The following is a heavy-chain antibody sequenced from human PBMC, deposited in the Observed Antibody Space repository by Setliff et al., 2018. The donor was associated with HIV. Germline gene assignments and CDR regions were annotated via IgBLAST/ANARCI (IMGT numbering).Heavy chain of an antibody. CDR3: ARDLSGYTFDY. CDR2: IHFSGGT. CDR1: GGSISTSGTY. D-gene: IGHD3-22*01. J-gene: IGHJ4*03. V-gene: IGHV4-31*03. Sequence: LSLTCTVSGGSISTSGTYWSWIRQHPERGLEWIGYIHFSGGTYYNPSLPSLESRVTISVDTSKNQFSLMLKSVTAADTAVYFCARDLSGYTFDYWGHGTLVTVSS.